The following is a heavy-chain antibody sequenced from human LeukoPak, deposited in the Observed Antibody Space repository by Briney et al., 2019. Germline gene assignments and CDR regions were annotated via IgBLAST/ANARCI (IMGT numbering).Heavy chain of an antibody. J-gene: IGHJ4*02. D-gene: IGHD2-2*02. CDR2: IYHSGST. Sequence: SETLSLTCTVSGGFISSGGYYWSWIRQPPGKGLEWIGYIYHSGSTYYNPSLKSRVTISVDRSKNQFSLKLSSVTAADTAVYYCARGGYCSSTSCYTDYWGQGTLVTVSS. CDR1: GGFISSGGYY. CDR3: ARGGYCSSTSCYTDY. V-gene: IGHV4-30-2*01.